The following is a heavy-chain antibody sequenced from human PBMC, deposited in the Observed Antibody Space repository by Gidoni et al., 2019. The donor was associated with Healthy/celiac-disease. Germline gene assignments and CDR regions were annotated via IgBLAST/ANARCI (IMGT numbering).Heavy chain of an antibody. CDR1: GGTFSSYA. J-gene: IGHJ3*02. Sequence: QVQLVQSGAEVKKPGPSVKVSCKASGGTFSSYAISWVRQAPGQGLEWMGRIIPILGIANYAQKFQGRVTITADKSTSTAYMELSSRRSEDTAVYYCAAGIWFRELGYAFDIWGQGTMVTVSS. V-gene: IGHV1-69*04. D-gene: IGHD3-10*01. CDR3: AAGIWFRELGYAFDI. CDR2: IIPILGIA.